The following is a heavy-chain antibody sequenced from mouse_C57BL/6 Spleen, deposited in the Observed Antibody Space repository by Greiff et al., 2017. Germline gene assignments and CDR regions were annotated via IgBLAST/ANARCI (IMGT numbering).Heavy chain of an antibody. J-gene: IGHJ3*01. CDR2: IHPNSGST. CDR1: GYTFTSYW. Sequence: QVQLQHPGAELVKPGASVKLSCKASGYTFTSYWMHWVKQRPGQGLEWIGMIHPNSGSTNYNEKFKSKATLTVDKSSSTAYMQLSSLTSEDSAVYYCARGGLYYGNYEGWFAYWGQGTLVTVSA. V-gene: IGHV1-64*01. CDR3: ARGGLYYGNYEGWFAY. D-gene: IGHD2-1*01.